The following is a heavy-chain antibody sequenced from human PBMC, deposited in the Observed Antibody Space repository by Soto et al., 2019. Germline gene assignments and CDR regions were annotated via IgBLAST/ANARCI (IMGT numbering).Heavy chain of an antibody. CDR2: INHRGST. Sequence: QVQLQQWGAGLLKPSETLSLTCAVYGGSFSGYYWSWIRQPPGKGLVWIGEINHRGSTNYNPSLKRRVTISVVTSKNQFSLKRSSVTAADTAVYYCARGGGYWSSTSCDTGYSFDYWGQGTLVTVSS. CDR3: ARGGGYWSSTSCDTGYSFDY. J-gene: IGHJ4*02. V-gene: IGHV4-34*01. CDR1: GGSFSGYY. D-gene: IGHD2-2*01.